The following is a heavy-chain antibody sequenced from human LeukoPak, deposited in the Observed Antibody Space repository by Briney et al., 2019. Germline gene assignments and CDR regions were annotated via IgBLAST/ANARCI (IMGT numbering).Heavy chain of an antibody. D-gene: IGHD6-13*01. CDR3: ARVIRAAPGKGYFDY. V-gene: IGHV3-23*01. Sequence: GGSLRLSCATSGFIFSTYALSWVRQAPGKGLEWASSISGSGGSTYHADSVKGRFAISRDSSKNTLYLQMNSLRAEDTAIYYCARVIRAAPGKGYFDYWGQGTLVTVSS. CDR2: ISGSGGST. CDR1: GFIFSTYA. J-gene: IGHJ4*02.